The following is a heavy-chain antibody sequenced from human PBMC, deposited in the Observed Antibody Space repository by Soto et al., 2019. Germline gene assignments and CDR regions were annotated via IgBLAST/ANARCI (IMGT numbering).Heavy chain of an antibody. CDR1: GFTFSSYA. D-gene: IGHD3-10*01. Sequence: QVQLVESGGGVVQPGRSLRLSCAASGFTFSSYAMHWVRQAPGKGLAWVAVISYDGSNKYYADSVKGRFTISRDNSKNTLYMQMNSLRAEDTAVYYCAREVLTMVREVITGHYYYGMDVWGQGTTVTVSS. V-gene: IGHV3-30-3*01. CDR3: AREVLTMVREVITGHYYYGMDV. J-gene: IGHJ6*02. CDR2: ISYDGSNK.